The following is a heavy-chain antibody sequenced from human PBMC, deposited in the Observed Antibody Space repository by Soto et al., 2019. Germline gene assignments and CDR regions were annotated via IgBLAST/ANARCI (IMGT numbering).Heavy chain of an antibody. D-gene: IGHD2-15*01. CDR2: IIPIFGTA. CDR1: GGTFSSYA. CDR3: ASHGGNAGYYYYGMDV. Sequence: QVQLVQSGAEVKKPGSSVKVSCKASGGTFSSYAISWVRQAPGQGLEWMGGIIPIFGTADYAQKFQGRVTITAAESTSTSTAYIELSSPRSEDTAVYYWASHGGNAGYYYYGMDVWGQGTTVTVSS. J-gene: IGHJ6*02. V-gene: IGHV1-69*12.